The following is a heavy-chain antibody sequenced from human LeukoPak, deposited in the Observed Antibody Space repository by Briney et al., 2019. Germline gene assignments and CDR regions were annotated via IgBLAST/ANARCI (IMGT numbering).Heavy chain of an antibody. V-gene: IGHV3-74*01. J-gene: IGHJ4*02. CDR2: ISPDGTTT. CDR1: GFTFSNSW. Sequence: GGSLRLSCAASGFTFSNSWMHWVRQAPGKGLVWVSGISPDGTTTNYADSMKGRFTISRDSAKDTLYLQMNSLRAEDTAVYYCMRSFDYWPQGTLVTVSS. CDR3: MRSFDY.